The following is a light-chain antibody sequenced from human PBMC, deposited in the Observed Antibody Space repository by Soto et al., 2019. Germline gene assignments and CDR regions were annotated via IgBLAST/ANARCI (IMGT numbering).Light chain of an antibody. J-gene: IGKJ2*01. CDR1: QSIRTY. CDR3: QQSYSAPFT. V-gene: IGKV1-39*01. CDR2: AAS. Sequence: DIQMTQSPSSLSASVGDRVTITCRASQSIRTYLNWYQQKPGKAPKLLIYAASSLQSGVPSIFSGSGSGTDFTLTISSLQPEDFATYYCQQSYSAPFTFGQGTNLEIK.